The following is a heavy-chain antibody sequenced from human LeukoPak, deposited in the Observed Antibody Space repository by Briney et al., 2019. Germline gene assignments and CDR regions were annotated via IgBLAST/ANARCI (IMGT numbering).Heavy chain of an antibody. V-gene: IGHV3-23*01. CDR1: GFTFSSYA. Sequence: GGSLRLSCAASGFTFSSYAMGWVSQAPGERLEWVSAISGSGGSTYYADSVKGRFTISRDNSKNTLYLQMNSLRAEDTAVYYCAKDPKSTRPNFTMKVVVPGYWGQGTLVTVSS. J-gene: IGHJ4*02. CDR2: ISGSGGST. D-gene: IGHD3-22*01. CDR3: AKDPKSTRPNFTMKVVVPGY.